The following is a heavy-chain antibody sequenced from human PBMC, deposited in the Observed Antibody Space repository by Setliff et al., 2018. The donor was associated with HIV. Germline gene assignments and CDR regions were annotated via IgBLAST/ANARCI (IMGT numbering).Heavy chain of an antibody. CDR2: ITGDGSYT. D-gene: IGHD3-10*01. CDR1: GFTFRSYC. CDR3: AKSGFGVVALGINNYFDP. Sequence: GGSLRLSCAASGFTFRSYCMAWVRQAPGKGLEWVSVITGDGSYTYYADSVKGRFTISRDNSKSTLYLQLNSLRAEDTAVYHCAKSGFGVVALGINNYFDPWGQGTLVTVSS. J-gene: IGHJ5*02. V-gene: IGHV3-23*01.